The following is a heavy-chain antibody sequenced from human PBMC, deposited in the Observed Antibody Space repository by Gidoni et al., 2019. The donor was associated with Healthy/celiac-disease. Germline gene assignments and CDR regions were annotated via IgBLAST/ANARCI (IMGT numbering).Heavy chain of an antibody. Sequence: QVHLQDSGPGLVKPSETLSLTCTVSGGSISSYYWSWIRQPPEKGLEWIGYIYYSGSTNYNTSLKSRVTIPVETSKNQFSLKVRAGTAEDTVVYYCASGSGSYYLAYWGQGTLVTVSS. CDR1: GGSISSYY. CDR3: ASGSGSYYLAY. D-gene: IGHD3-10*01. V-gene: IGHV4-59*01. J-gene: IGHJ4*02. CDR2: IYYSGST.